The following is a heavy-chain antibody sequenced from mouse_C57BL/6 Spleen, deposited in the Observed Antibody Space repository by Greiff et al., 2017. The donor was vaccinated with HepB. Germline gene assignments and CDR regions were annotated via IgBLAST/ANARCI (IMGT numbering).Heavy chain of an antibody. CDR3: ARGGKSVYYYAMDY. D-gene: IGHD1-1*02. Sequence: VQLQQSGPELVKPGASVKISCKASGYAFSSSWMNWVKQRPGKGLEWIGRIYPGDGDTNYNGKFKGKATLTADKSSSTAYMQLSSLTSEDSAVYFCARGGKSVYYYAMDYWGQGTSVTFSS. V-gene: IGHV1-82*01. CDR2: IYPGDGDT. CDR1: GYAFSSSW. J-gene: IGHJ4*01.